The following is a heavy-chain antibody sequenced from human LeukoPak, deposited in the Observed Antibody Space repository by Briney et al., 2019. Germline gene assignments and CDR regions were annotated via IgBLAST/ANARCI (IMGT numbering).Heavy chain of an antibody. CDR2: IYYSGST. D-gene: IGHD3-9*01. CDR1: GDSINDHY. J-gene: IGHJ6*02. V-gene: IGHV4-30-4*08. CDR3: ARDQVLRYFDWQYYGMDV. Sequence: SETLSLTCTVSGDSINDHYWSWIRQPPGKGLEWIGYIYYSGSTYYNPSLKSRVTISVDTSKNQFSLKLSSVTAADTAVYYCARDQVLRYFDWQYYGMDVWGQGTTVTVSS.